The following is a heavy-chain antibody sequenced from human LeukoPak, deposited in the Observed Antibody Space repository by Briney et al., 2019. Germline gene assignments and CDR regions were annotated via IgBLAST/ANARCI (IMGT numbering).Heavy chain of an antibody. CDR1: GFTFSSYC. CDR2: IKQDGSEK. V-gene: IGHV3-7*01. J-gene: IGHJ5*02. Sequence: GGSLRLSCAASGFTFSSYCMSWVRQAPGKGLEWVANIKQDGSEKYYVDSVKGRFTISRDNAKNSLYLQMNSLRAEDTAVYYCARDDCSSISCYHNWFDPWGQGTLVTVSS. D-gene: IGHD2-2*01. CDR3: ARDDCSSISCYHNWFDP.